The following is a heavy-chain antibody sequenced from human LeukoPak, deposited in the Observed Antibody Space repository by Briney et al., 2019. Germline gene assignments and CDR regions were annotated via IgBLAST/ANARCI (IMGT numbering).Heavy chain of an antibody. Sequence: PGGSLRLSCAASGFTFSSYWMSWVRQAPGKGLEWVANIKQDGSEKYYVDSVKGRFTISRDNAKNSLYLQMNSLRAEDTAVYYCARDMTPVTTWLPTHWGQGTLVTVSS. J-gene: IGHJ4*02. V-gene: IGHV3-7*01. CDR1: GFTFSSYW. CDR2: IKQDGSEK. CDR3: ARDMTPVTTWLPTH. D-gene: IGHD4-17*01.